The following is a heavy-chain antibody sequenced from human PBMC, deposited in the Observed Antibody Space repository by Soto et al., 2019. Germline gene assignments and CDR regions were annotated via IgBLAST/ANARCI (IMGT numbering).Heavy chain of an antibody. D-gene: IGHD3-10*01. V-gene: IGHV4-59*08. CDR2: IYYSGST. Sequence: SETLSLTCTVSGGSISSYYWSWIRQPPGKGLEWIGYIYYSGSTNYNPSLKSRGTISVDTSKNQFSLKLSSVTAADTAVYYCARYYGSGSYYFDYWGQGTLVTVSS. CDR3: ARYYGSGSYYFDY. CDR1: GGSISSYY. J-gene: IGHJ4*02.